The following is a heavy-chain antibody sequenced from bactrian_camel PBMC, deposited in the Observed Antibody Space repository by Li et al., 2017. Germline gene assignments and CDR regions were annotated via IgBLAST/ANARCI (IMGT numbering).Heavy chain of an antibody. Sequence: VQLVESGGGLVQPGGSLRLSCAGSGFTFSSYALTWVRQAPGKGLEWVSAISGGGSLTYYADSVKGRFTSSRDNAENTLDLQLNSLKLEDTAMYYCARGPYHYSYEPAGLVGEWGQGTQVTVS. CDR2: ISGGGSLT. V-gene: IGHV3S31*01. CDR3: ARGPYHYSYEPAGLVGE. J-gene: IGHJ4*01. CDR1: GFTFSSYA. D-gene: IGHD3*01.